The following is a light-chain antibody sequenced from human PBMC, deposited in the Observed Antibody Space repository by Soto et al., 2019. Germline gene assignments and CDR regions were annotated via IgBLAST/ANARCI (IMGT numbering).Light chain of an antibody. J-gene: IGKJ1*01. CDR3: QQYYSWPPWT. Sequence: EIVMTQSPATLSMSPGERATLSCRASQSINSNLAWYQQRPGQAPRLLIFDASTRATGFPARFSGSGSGTEVTLTISSLQSEDFAVYYCQQYYSWPPWTFGQGTKVEIK. CDR1: QSINSN. V-gene: IGKV3-15*01. CDR2: DAS.